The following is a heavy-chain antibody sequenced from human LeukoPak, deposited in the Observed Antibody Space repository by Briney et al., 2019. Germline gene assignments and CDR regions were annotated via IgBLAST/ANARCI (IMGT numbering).Heavy chain of an antibody. CDR2: IYPGDSDT. V-gene: IGHV5-51*01. CDR1: GYIFSSSW. Sequence: GESLKISCKGSGYIFSSSWIGWVRQTPGKGLEWRGIIYPGDSDTRYSPSFESQVTISADKSISTAYLQWSILKASDTAMYYCARLGYCSGGNCYTVDFWGPGTLVTVSA. J-gene: IGHJ4*02. D-gene: IGHD2-15*01. CDR3: ARLGYCSGGNCYTVDF.